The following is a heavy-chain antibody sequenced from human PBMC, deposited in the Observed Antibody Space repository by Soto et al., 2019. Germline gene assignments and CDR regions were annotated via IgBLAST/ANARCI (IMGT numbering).Heavy chain of an antibody. CDR1: GYTFINYY. Sequence: QVQLVQSGAEVKKPGASVKVSCKASGYTFINYYMHWVRQAPGQGLEWMGIINPNGGSINYAQRFQGRVTLTRDTSTNTVNMELSSLRSEDTAVYYCAREKWLVRRNDPFDIWGQGTMVTVSS. V-gene: IGHV1-46*01. CDR3: AREKWLVRRNDPFDI. D-gene: IGHD6-19*01. J-gene: IGHJ3*02. CDR2: INPNGGSI.